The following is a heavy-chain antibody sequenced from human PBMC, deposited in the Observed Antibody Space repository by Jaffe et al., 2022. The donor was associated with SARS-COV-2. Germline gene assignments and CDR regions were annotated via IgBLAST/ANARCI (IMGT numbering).Heavy chain of an antibody. CDR1: GGSISSGSYY. CDR3: ARVNVRGPDY. J-gene: IGHJ4*02. V-gene: IGHV4-61*02. Sequence: QVQLQESGPGLVKPSQTLSLTCTVSGGSISSGSYYWSWIRQPAGKGLEWIGRIYTSGSTNYNPSLKSRVTISVDTSKNQFSLKLSSVTAADTAVYYCARVNVRGPDYWGQGTLVTVSS. CDR2: IYTSGST. D-gene: IGHD3-10*01.